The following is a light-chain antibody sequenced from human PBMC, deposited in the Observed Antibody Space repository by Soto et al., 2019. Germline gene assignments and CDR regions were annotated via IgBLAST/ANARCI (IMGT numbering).Light chain of an antibody. Sequence: EIVLTQSPATLSLSPGERATLSCRASQSVSSYLAWYQQKPGQAPRLLIYDASNRATGIPARFSGSGSGTDVTLTISRLGPEDFAVYYRQQRSNWPPEITFGPGTKVDIK. CDR2: DAS. J-gene: IGKJ3*01. CDR3: QQRSNWPPEIT. V-gene: IGKV3-11*01. CDR1: QSVSSY.